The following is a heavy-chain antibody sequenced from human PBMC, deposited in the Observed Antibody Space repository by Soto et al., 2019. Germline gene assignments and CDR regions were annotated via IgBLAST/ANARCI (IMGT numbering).Heavy chain of an antibody. V-gene: IGHV1-18*01. CDR3: ARGLGYSSSWYRDAFDI. CDR1: GYTFTSYG. CDR2: ISAYNGNT. D-gene: IGHD6-13*01. Sequence: ASVKVSCKASGYTFTSYGISWVRQAPGQGLEWMGWISAYNGNTNYAQKIQGRVTMTTDTSTSTAYMELRSLRSDDTAVYYCARGLGYSSSWYRDAFDIWGQGTMVTVSS. J-gene: IGHJ3*02.